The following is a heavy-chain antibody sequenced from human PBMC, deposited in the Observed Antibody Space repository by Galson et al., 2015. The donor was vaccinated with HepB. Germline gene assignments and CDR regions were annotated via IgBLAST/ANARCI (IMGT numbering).Heavy chain of an antibody. D-gene: IGHD5-24*01. CDR1: GFTFSSYA. J-gene: IGHJ4*02. CDR3: AKDRDGYNPFADY. Sequence: SLRLSCAASGFTFSSYAMNWVRQAPGKGLEWVSAITGSGGGTYYADSVKGRFTISRDNSKNTVYLQMNSLRAEDTAVYYCAKDRDGYNPFADYWGQGTLVTASS. CDR2: ITGSGGGT. V-gene: IGHV3-23*01.